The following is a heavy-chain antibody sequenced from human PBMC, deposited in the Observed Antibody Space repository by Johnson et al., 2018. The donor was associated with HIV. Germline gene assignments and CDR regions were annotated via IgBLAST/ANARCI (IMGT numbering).Heavy chain of an antibody. CDR1: GFTLSNYA. CDR2: INWDGDST. CDR3: AKVNAGIDAFDN. Sequence: LVESGGGVVQPGRSLRLSCAVSGFTLSNYAMHWVRQAPGKGLEWVSLINWDGDSTYYADSVKGRFTISRDNSKNSLYLQMNSLRAEDTAVYYCAKVNAGIDAFDNWGQGTMVTVSS. J-gene: IGHJ3*02. D-gene: IGHD6-13*01. V-gene: IGHV3-43D*03.